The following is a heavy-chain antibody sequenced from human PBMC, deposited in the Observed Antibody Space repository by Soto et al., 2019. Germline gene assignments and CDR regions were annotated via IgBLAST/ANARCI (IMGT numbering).Heavy chain of an antibody. J-gene: IGHJ4*02. D-gene: IGHD4-17*01. CDR1: GFTFSSYA. CDR3: AKATDYGDYVLDY. Sequence: GGSLRLSCAASGFTFSSYAMSWVRQAPGKGLEWVSAISVSSGSTYYADSVKGRFTISRDNSKNTLYLQMNSLRAEDTAVYYCAKATDYGDYVLDYWGQGTLVTVSS. CDR2: ISVSSGST. V-gene: IGHV3-23*01.